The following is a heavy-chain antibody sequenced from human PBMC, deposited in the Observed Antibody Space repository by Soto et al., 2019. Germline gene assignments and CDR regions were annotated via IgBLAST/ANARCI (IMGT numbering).Heavy chain of an antibody. CDR3: AKRPLTAAGFDY. D-gene: IGHD6-13*01. Sequence: EVQLLESGGGLVQPGGSLRLSCAASGFTFSNYAMTWVRQAPGKGLEWVSVITGSGGGTYFVDSVKGRFTISRDNSKNTVYLQMNSLRADDTAVYYWAKRPLTAAGFDYWGQGTLFTVPS. CDR2: ITGSGGGT. CDR1: GFTFSNYA. J-gene: IGHJ4*02. V-gene: IGHV3-23*01.